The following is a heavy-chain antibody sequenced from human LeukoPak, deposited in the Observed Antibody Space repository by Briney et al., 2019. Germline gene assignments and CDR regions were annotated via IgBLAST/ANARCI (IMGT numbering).Heavy chain of an antibody. CDR1: GFTFSSYA. CDR3: ARGQIAVAGPLAGVYYYYMDV. D-gene: IGHD6-19*01. J-gene: IGHJ6*03. CDR2: ISSSSSYI. Sequence: SGGSLRLSCAASGFTFSSYAMSWVRQAPGKGLEWVSSISSSSSYIYYADSVKGRFTISRDNAKNSLYLQMNSLRAEDTAVYYCARGQIAVAGPLAGVYYYYMDVWGKGTTVTVSS. V-gene: IGHV3-21*01.